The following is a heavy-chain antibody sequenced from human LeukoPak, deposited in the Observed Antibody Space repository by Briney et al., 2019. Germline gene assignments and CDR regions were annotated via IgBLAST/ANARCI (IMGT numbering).Heavy chain of an antibody. CDR1: GGSISSYY. D-gene: IGHD6-13*01. V-gene: IGHV4-59*01. CDR2: IYYSGST. CDR3: ARMGSGSWSPQQYNWFDP. Sequence: PSETLSLTCTVSGGSISSYYWSWIRQPPGKGLEGIGYIYYSGSTNYNPSLKRRVTISVDTSKNQFCLKLSSFTAADTAVYYCARMGSGSWSPQQYNWFDPWGQGTLVTVSS. J-gene: IGHJ5*02.